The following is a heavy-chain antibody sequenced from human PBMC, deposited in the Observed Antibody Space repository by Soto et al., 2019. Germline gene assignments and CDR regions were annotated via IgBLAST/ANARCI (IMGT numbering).Heavy chain of an antibody. V-gene: IGHV4-39*01. CDR3: ARHRTVTSPFDY. CDR1: GGSISSSSYY. CDR2: IYYSGST. D-gene: IGHD4-17*01. Sequence: SETLSLTCTVSGGSISSSSYYWGWIRQPPGKGLEWIGSIYYSGSTYYNPSLKSRVTISVDTSKNQFSLKLSSVTAADTAVYYCARHRTVTSPFDYWGQGTLVTVSS. J-gene: IGHJ4*02.